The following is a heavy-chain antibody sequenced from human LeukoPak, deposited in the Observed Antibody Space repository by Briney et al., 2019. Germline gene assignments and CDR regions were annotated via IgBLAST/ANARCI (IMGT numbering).Heavy chain of an antibody. D-gene: IGHD3-22*01. CDR3: AIDSSGKKYYYYGMDV. CDR1: GGSISSGSDY. CDR2: IYTSRST. Sequence: SQTLSLTCTVSGGSISSGSDYWSWLLQPAGKGLEWIGRIYTSRSTNYNPSLERRATLSVDTSQHQFSLKMSSVTAASTGVYYSAIDSSGKKYYYYGMDVWDQGTTVTVSS. V-gene: IGHV4-61*02. J-gene: IGHJ6*02.